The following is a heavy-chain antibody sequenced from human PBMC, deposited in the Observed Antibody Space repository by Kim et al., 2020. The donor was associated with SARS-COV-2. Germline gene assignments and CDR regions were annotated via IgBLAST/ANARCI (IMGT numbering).Heavy chain of an antibody. CDR2: IYYSGST. Sequence: SETLSLTCTVSGGSISSYYWSWIRQPPGKGLEWIGYIYYSGSTNYNLSLKSRFTISVDTSKNQFSLKLSSVTAADTAVYYCASSIAAAGTFDYWGQGTLVTVSS. CDR3: ASSIAAAGTFDY. CDR1: GGSISSYY. V-gene: IGHV4-59*01. D-gene: IGHD6-13*01. J-gene: IGHJ4*02.